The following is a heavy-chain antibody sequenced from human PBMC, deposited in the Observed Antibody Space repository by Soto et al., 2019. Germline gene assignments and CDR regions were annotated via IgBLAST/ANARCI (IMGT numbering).Heavy chain of an antibody. D-gene: IGHD3-10*01. J-gene: IGHJ3*02. CDR1: GGSFSGYY. V-gene: IGHV4-34*01. CDR2: INHSGST. CDR3: ARRRYYGSGSYYNPRDAFDI. Sequence: SETLSLTCAVYGGSFSGYYWSWIRQPPGKGLEWIGEINHSGSTNYNPSLKSRVTISVDTSKNQFSLKLSSVTAADTAVYYCARRRYYGSGSYYNPRDAFDIWGQGTMVTVSS.